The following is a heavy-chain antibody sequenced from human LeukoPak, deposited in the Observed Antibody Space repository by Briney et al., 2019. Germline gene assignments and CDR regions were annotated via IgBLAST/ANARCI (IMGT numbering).Heavy chain of an antibody. D-gene: IGHD2-21*02. CDR3: ARSSRGDSINFDY. CDR2: LNSDGSST. CDR1: GFTFSSYS. J-gene: IGHJ4*02. V-gene: IGHV3-74*01. Sequence: GGSLRLSCAASGFTFSSYSMHWVRQAPGKGLVWVSRLNSDGSSTSYADSVKGRFTVSRDNAKNTLYLQMNSLRAEDTAVYYCARSSRGDSINFDYWGQGTLVTVSS.